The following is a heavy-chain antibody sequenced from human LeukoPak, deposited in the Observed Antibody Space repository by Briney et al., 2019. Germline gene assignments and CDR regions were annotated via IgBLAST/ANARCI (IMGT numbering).Heavy chain of an antibody. V-gene: IGHV3-48*03. CDR2: ISSSGSTI. Sequence: GGSLRLSCAASGFIFDDYDMNWVRQAPGKGLEWVSYISSSGSTIYYADSVKGRFTISRDNAKNSLYLQMNSLRAEDTAVYYCARESGGYAFDIWGQGTMVTVSS. CDR1: GFIFDDYD. J-gene: IGHJ3*02. CDR3: ARESGGYAFDI.